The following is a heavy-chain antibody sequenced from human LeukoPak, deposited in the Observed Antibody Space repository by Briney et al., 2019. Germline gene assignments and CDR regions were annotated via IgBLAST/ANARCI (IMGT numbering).Heavy chain of an antibody. V-gene: IGHV3-21*01. CDR3: ARPDEQQLVRDAFDI. CDR2: ISSSSSYI. CDR1: GFTFSSYA. Sequence: GGSLRLSCAASGFTFSSYAMNWVRQAPGKGLEWVSSISSSSSYIYYADSVKGRFTISRDNAKNSLYLQMNSLRAEDTAVYYCARPDEQQLVRDAFDIWGQGTMVTVSS. D-gene: IGHD6-13*01. J-gene: IGHJ3*02.